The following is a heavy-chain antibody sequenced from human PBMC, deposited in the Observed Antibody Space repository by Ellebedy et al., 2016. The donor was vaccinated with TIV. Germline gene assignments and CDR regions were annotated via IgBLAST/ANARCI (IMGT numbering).Heavy chain of an antibody. CDR2: ISGSGGST. V-gene: IGHV3-23*01. Sequence: PGGSLRLSCAASGFTFSSYAMSWVRQAPGKGLEWVSAISGSGGSTYYADSVKGRFTISRDNSKNTLYLQMNSLRAEDTAVYYCASNSHYDSSGYYSYYFDYWGQGTLVTVSS. CDR3: ASNSHYDSSGYYSYYFDY. D-gene: IGHD3-22*01. J-gene: IGHJ4*02. CDR1: GFTFSSYA.